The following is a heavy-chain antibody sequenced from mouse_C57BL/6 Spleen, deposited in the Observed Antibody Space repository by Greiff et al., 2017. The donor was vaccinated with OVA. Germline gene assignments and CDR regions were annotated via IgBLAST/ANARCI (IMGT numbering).Heavy chain of an antibody. J-gene: IGHJ2*01. Sequence: VQLQQSGPELVKPGASVKISCKASGYTFTDYYMNWVKQSHGKSLEWIGDINPNNGGTSYNQKFKGKATLTVDKSSSTAYMELRSLTSEDSAVYDCARPIYDGYYDFDYWGQGTTLTVSS. D-gene: IGHD2-3*01. V-gene: IGHV1-26*01. CDR3: ARPIYDGYYDFDY. CDR1: GYTFTDYY. CDR2: INPNNGGT.